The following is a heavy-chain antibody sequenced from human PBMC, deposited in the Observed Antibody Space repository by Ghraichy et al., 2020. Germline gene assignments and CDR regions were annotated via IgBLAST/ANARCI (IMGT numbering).Heavy chain of an antibody. CDR1: GFTFSSYA. CDR3: AKDGARYGALNPLHYFDY. J-gene: IGHJ4*02. Sequence: GGSLRLSCAASGFTFSSYAMSWVRQAPGKGLEWVSAISGSGGSTYYADSVKGRFTISRDNSKNTLYLQMNSLRAEDTAVYYCAKDGARYGALNPLHYFDYWGQGTLVTVSS. D-gene: IGHD1-14*01. CDR2: ISGSGGST. V-gene: IGHV3-23*01.